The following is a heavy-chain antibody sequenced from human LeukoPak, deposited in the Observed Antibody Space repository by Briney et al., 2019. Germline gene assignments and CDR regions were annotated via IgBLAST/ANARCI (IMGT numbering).Heavy chain of an antibody. J-gene: IGHJ4*02. V-gene: IGHV4-4*02. Sequence: SETLSLTCGVSGGSISSSNWWSWVRQPPGKGLEWIGEIYHSGSTNYNPSLKSRVTMSVDKSKNQFSLKLSSVTAADTAVYYCAGDAATGRDYWGQGTLVTVSS. D-gene: IGHD6-13*01. CDR3: AGDAATGRDY. CDR1: GGSISSSNW. CDR2: IYHSGST.